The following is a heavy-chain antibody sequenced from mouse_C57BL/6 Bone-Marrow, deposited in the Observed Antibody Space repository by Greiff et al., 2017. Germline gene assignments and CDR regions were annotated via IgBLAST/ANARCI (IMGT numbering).Heavy chain of an antibody. Sequence: QVQLKESGAELVRPGASVTLSCKASGYTFTDYEMHWVKQTPVHGLEWIGAIDPETGGTASNQKFKGKAILTADKSSRTAYMELRSLTSEDSAVYYCTRVGYDGYYERDYWGQGTTRTVSS. CDR2: IDPETGGT. J-gene: IGHJ2*01. D-gene: IGHD2-3*01. CDR1: GYTFTDYE. CDR3: TRVGYDGYYERDY. V-gene: IGHV1-15*01.